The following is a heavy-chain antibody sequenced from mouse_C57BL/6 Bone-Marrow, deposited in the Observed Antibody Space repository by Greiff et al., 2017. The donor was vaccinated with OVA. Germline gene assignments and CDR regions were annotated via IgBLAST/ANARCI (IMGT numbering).Heavy chain of an antibody. Sequence: VHVKQSGPVLVKPGASVKMSCKASGYTFTDYYMNWVKQSHGKSLEWIGVINPYNGGTSYNQKLKGKATLTVDKSSSTSYMELNSLTSEHSAVYYCAKLFLITTVISTWDYWGQGTTLTVSS. V-gene: IGHV1-19*01. CDR2: INPYNGGT. CDR3: AKLFLITTVISTWDY. D-gene: IGHD1-1*01. CDR1: GYTFTDYY. J-gene: IGHJ2*01.